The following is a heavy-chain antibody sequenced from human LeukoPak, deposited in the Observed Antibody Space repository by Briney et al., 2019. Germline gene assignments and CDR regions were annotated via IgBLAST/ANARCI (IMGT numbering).Heavy chain of an antibody. V-gene: IGHV4-59*11. J-gene: IGHJ4*02. CDR1: GGSISSHY. CDR2: IYYSGST. Sequence: SETLSLPCTVSGGSISSHYWNWIRQPPGKGLEWIGYIYYSGSTNYNPSLESRVTISVDTSKNQFSLKLTSVTAADTAVYYCARERYSNSWFIDYWGQGTLVTVSS. D-gene: IGHD6-13*01. CDR3: ARERYSNSWFIDY.